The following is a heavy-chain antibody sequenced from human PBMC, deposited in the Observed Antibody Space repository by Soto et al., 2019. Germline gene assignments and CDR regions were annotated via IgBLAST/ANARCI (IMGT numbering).Heavy chain of an antibody. V-gene: IGHV3-21*01. D-gene: IGHD6-19*01. CDR2: ISSSSSYI. Sequence: GGSLRLSCAASGFTFSSYSMNWVRQAPGKGLEWVSSISSSSSYIYYADSVKGRFTISRDNAKNSLYLQMNSLRAEDTAVYYCARDRSSRGGWYFDYWGQGTLVTVSS. CDR3: ARDRSSRGGWYFDY. CDR1: GFTFSSYS. J-gene: IGHJ4*02.